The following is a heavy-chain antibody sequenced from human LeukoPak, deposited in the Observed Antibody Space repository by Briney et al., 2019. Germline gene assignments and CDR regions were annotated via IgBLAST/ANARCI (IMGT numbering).Heavy chain of an antibody. CDR3: ARVSVTMVRGAWYFDY. V-gene: IGHV3-21*01. D-gene: IGHD3-10*01. CDR1: GFTFSSYS. J-gene: IGHJ4*02. Sequence: GGSLRLSCAASGFTFSSYSMNWVRQAPGKGLEWVSSISSSSSYIYYADSVKGRFTISRDNAKNSLYLQMNSLRAEDTAVYYCARVSVTMVRGAWYFDYWGQGTLVTVSS. CDR2: ISSSSSYI.